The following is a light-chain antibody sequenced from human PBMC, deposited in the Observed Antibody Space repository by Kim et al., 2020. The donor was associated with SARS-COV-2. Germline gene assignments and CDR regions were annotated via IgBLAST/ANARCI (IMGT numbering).Light chain of an antibody. CDR1: RSDVGVYNY. Sequence: GRCGTISGHGTRSDVGVYNYVSWYQQPPGKAPKRMIYEVSKRPSGVPDRFSGSKSGNTASLTVSGLQAEDEADYYCSSYAGSNNLVFGGGTQLTVL. V-gene: IGLV2-8*01. J-gene: IGLJ2*01. CDR3: SSYAGSNNLV. CDR2: EVS.